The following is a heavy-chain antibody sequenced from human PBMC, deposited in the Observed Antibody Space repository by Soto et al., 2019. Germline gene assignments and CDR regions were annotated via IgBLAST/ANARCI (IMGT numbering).Heavy chain of an antibody. D-gene: IGHD5-12*01. CDR1: GYSISSGCF. J-gene: IGHJ4*02. CDR2: MYHDGNT. CDR3: ARESYSGYHSYDY. Sequence: SETLSLTCAVSGYSISSGCFWCLVRQPPGKGLEWIANMYHDGNTHYNPSLKSRVTMSVDTSKNQFSLKLNSVTAADTAVYYCARESYSGYHSYDYWGQGILVTVSS. V-gene: IGHV4-38-2*02.